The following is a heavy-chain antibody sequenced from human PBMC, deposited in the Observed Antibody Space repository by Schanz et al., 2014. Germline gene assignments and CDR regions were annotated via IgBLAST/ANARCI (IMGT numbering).Heavy chain of an antibody. CDR2: ITYNGGTI. CDR1: GITFSSHS. D-gene: IGHD2-8*02. J-gene: IGHJ4*02. Sequence: EVHLVESGGGLVQPGGSLRLSCAASGITFSSHSFNWVRQAPGKGLEWISYITYNGGTIYYADSVKGRFTISRDNAKNSLYLEMNSLRAEDTAVYYCAKSLESCPGGRCSRGYFDDWGQGTLVTGSS. V-gene: IGHV3-48*01. CDR3: AKSLESCPGGRCSRGYFDD.